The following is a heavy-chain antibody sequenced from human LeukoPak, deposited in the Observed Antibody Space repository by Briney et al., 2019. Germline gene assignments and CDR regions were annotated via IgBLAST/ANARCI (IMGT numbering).Heavy chain of an antibody. CDR2: IYYSGST. V-gene: IGHV4-30-4*01. CDR1: GGSISSGDYY. D-gene: IGHD4-17*01. Sequence: PSETLSLTCTVSGGSISSGDYYWSWIRQPPGKGLEWIGYIYYSGSTYYNPPLKSRVTISVDTSKNQFSLKLSSVTAADTAVYYCARVPPYGDYVLGFDYWGQGTLVTVSS. J-gene: IGHJ4*02. CDR3: ARVPPYGDYVLGFDY.